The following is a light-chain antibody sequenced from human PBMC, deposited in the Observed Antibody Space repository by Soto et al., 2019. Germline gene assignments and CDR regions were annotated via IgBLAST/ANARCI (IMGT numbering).Light chain of an antibody. V-gene: IGLV4-60*03. Sequence: QSVLTQSSSASASLGSSVKLNCTLSSGHSSYIIAWHQQQPGKAPRYLMKLEGSGSYNKGSGVPDRFSGSSSGADRYLTISNLQSEDEADYYCETGDRPWVFGGGTKLTVL. CDR2: LEGSGSY. J-gene: IGLJ3*02. CDR3: ETGDRPWV. CDR1: SGHSSYI.